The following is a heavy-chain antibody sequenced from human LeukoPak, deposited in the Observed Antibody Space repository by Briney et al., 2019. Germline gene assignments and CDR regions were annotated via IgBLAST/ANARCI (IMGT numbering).Heavy chain of an antibody. CDR1: GFSFTNSA. J-gene: IGHJ3*02. V-gene: IGHV1-58*01. D-gene: IGHD5-18*01. Sequence: GASVNVSCKASGFSFTNSAVQWVRQARGPRLEWIGWIVVGSGNTIYVQKFQERVTITRDMSTSTAYMELSSLRSEDTAVYYCAAAYIGGAMVTNAFDIWGQGTMVTVSS. CDR2: IVVGSGNT. CDR3: AAAYIGGAMVTNAFDI.